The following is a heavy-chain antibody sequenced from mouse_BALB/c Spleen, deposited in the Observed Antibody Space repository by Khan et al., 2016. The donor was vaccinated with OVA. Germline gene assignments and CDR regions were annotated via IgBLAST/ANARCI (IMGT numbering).Heavy chain of an antibody. CDR1: GYTFTNYG. CDR2: INTYTGEP. CDR3: ARPPYFADVMVF. Sequence: QIQLVQSGPELKKPGATVKISCKASGYTFTNYGMNWVQQAPGKGLKWMGWINTYTGEPTYADDFKGRFAFSLETSASTAYLQINNLKNEDTATYFCARPPYFADVMVFWGQGTSITVSS. V-gene: IGHV9-3-1*01. J-gene: IGHJ4*01.